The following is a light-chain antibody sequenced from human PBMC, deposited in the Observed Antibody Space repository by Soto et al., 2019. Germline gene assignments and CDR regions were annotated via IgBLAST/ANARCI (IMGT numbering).Light chain of an antibody. CDR2: DND. CDR3: QTWDSSVSALV. Sequence: QAVLTQPPSVSAAPGQRVTISCSGSSSNIGNHYVSWYQQFPGTAPKLLIYDNDKRPSGIPERFSGSKSGASATLGITGLLAGDEADYYCQTWDSSVSALVFGAGTKVTVL. V-gene: IGLV1-51*01. CDR1: SSNIGNHY. J-gene: IGLJ2*01.